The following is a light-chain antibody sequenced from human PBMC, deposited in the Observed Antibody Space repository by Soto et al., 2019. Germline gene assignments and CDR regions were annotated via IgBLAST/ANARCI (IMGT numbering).Light chain of an antibody. CDR3: ATWDDSLSGWV. V-gene: IGLV1-47*01. Sequence: QSVLTQPPSASGTPGQRVTISCSGSSSNIERNYVYWYQQLPGTAPKLLIFRDNQRPSGVPDRFSGSKSGTSASLAISGLRSEDEADYFCATWDDSLSGWVCGGGTKLTVL. CDR1: SSNIERNY. CDR2: RDN. J-gene: IGLJ3*02.